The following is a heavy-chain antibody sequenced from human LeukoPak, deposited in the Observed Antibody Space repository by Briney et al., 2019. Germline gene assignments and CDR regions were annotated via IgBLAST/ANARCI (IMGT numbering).Heavy chain of an antibody. CDR3: ARDVYYYGSGSYYSHNWFDP. CDR2: IYYSGST. J-gene: IGHJ5*02. D-gene: IGHD3-10*01. CDR1: GGSISSYY. Sequence: SETLSLTCTVSGGSISSYYWSWIRQPPGKGLEWIGYIYYSGSTNYNPSLKSRVTMSVDTSKNQLSLKLSSVTAADTAVYYCARDVYYYGSGSYYSHNWFDPWGQGTLVTVSS. V-gene: IGHV4-59*12.